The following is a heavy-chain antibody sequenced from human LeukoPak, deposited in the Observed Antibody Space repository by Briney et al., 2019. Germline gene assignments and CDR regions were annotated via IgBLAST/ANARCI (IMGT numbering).Heavy chain of an antibody. Sequence: GGSLRLSCAVSGITLSNDGMSWVRQAPGKGLDWVAGISDSGGRTNYADSVKGRFTISRDNPKNTLYLQMNSLRVEDTAVYFCAKRGVVIRVILVGFHKEANYFDSWGQGALVTVSS. J-gene: IGHJ4*02. CDR1: GITLSNDG. CDR3: AKRGVVIRVILVGFHKEANYFDS. V-gene: IGHV3-23*01. D-gene: IGHD3-22*01. CDR2: ISDSGGRT.